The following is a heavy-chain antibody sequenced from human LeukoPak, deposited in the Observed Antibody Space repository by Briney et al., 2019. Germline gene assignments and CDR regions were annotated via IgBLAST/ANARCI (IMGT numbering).Heavy chain of an antibody. J-gene: IGHJ4*02. CDR2: ISSSSSSYI. Sequence: PGGSLRLSCAASGFTFSSYSMNWVRQAPGKGLEWVSSISSSSSSYIYYADSVKGRFTISRDDAKNSLYLQMNSLRAEDTAVYYCARVHKYSGYDPPFWGQGTLVTVSS. D-gene: IGHD5-12*01. V-gene: IGHV3-21*01. CDR1: GFTFSSYS. CDR3: ARVHKYSGYDPPF.